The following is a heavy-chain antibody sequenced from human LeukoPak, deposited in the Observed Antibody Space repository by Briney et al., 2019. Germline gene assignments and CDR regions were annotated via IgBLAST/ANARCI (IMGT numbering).Heavy chain of an antibody. V-gene: IGHV1-46*01. Sequence: ASVKVSCKASGYIFTDYGISWVRQAPGQGLEWMGIINPSGGSTSYAQKFQGRVTLTRDTSTSTVYMELSSLRSEDTAVYYCARDDSGSCTWGQGTLVTVSS. CDR3: ARDDSGSCT. D-gene: IGHD1-26*01. J-gene: IGHJ5*02. CDR2: INPSGGST. CDR1: GYIFTDYG.